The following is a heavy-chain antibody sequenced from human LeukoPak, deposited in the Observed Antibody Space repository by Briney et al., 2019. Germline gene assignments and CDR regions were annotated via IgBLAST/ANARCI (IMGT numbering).Heavy chain of an antibody. CDR2: IWFDGSIK. CDR1: GFTFSNYV. J-gene: IGHJ3*02. D-gene: IGHD7-27*01. CDR3: AKEGTGPNDAFDI. V-gene: IGHV3-30*02. Sequence: GGSLRLSCAASGFTFSNYVMHWVRQAPGQGLEWVALIWFDGSIKYYADSVKGRFTISRDNSKDTLYLQMNSLRAEDTAVYYCAKEGTGPNDAFDIWGQGTMVTVSS.